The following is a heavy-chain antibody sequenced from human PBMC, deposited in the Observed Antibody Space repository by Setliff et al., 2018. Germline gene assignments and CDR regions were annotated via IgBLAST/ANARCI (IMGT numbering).Heavy chain of an antibody. CDR1: GGSIDSHY. CDR2: IYYSGNT. J-gene: IGHJ3*02. CDR3: ARGKTFFGAFIRAFDI. Sequence: PSETLSLTCSVSGGSIDSHYWSWIRQPPGKGLEWIGSIYYSGNTNYNPSLKSRVTISIDTSKNQFSLKLSSVTAADTAVYHCARGKTFFGAFIRAFDIWAKGEWSPSPQ. V-gene: IGHV4-59*11. D-gene: IGHD3-3*01.